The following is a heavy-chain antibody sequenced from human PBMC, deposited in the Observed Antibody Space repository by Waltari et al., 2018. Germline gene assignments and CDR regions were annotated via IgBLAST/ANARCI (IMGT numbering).Heavy chain of an antibody. Sequence: QVQLVQSGAEVKKPGSSVKVSCKASGGTFSSYAISWVRQAPGQGREWMGGIIPIFGTANYAQKFQGRVTITTDETTSTAYMELSSLRSDDTAVYYCARVSAGATEFDYWGQGTLVTVSS. CDR2: IIPIFGTA. V-gene: IGHV1-69*05. D-gene: IGHD1-26*01. CDR1: GGTFSSYA. CDR3: ARVSAGATEFDY. J-gene: IGHJ4*02.